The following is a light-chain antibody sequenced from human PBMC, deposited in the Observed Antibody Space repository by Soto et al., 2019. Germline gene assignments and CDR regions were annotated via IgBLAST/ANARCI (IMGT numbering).Light chain of an antibody. V-gene: IGLV2-14*01. CDR2: DVT. Sequence: QSALTQPASVSGSPGQSITISCTGTSSDVGGYNYVSWYQQHPGKAPKLMIYDVTTRPSGVSNRFSGSKSGNTASLTISGLQAEGEAVYYCSSYTTSGTLVFGGGTKLTVL. CDR3: SSYTTSGTLV. CDR1: SSDVGGYNY. J-gene: IGLJ3*02.